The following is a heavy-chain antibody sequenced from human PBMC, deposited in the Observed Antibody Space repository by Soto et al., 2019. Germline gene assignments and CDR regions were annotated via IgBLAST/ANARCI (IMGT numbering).Heavy chain of an antibody. J-gene: IGHJ4*02. Sequence: GGSLRLSCAASGFTFSSYAMSWVRQAAGKGLEWVSAISGSGGSTYYADSVKGRFTISRDNSKNTLYLQVNSLRAEDTAVYYCAKAELLWFGESPYWGQGTLVTVSS. D-gene: IGHD3-10*01. CDR1: GFTFSSYA. CDR3: AKAELLWFGESPY. V-gene: IGHV3-23*01. CDR2: ISGSGGST.